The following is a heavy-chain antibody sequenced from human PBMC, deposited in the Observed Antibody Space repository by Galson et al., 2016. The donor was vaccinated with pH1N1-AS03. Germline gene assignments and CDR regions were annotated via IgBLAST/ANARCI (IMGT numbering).Heavy chain of an antibody. V-gene: IGHV1-18*01. J-gene: IGHJ4*02. CDR2: ISVYTGKT. Sequence: SVKVSCKASGYIFDSYGIAGVRQAPGQGLEWMGWISVYTGKTNYAEKFQERVTMTRQISTTTAYMELRSLRSDDTAVYYCARPASDSSVYSVFDFWGQGTLVTVSS. CDR1: GYIFDSYG. CDR3: ARPASDSSVYSVFDF. D-gene: IGHD3-22*01.